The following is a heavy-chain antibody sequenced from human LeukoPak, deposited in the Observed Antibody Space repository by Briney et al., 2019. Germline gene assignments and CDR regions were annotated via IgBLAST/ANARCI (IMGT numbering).Heavy chain of an antibody. J-gene: IGHJ4*02. D-gene: IGHD3-10*01. V-gene: IGHV4-59*08. Sequence: TSETLSLTCTVSGGSITSHYWSWIRQPPGKGLEWIGYISYSGSTEYNPSLKSRVTISVDTSKNQFSLNLSSGTAADTAVYYCAATNYHGSGNYYNAFDYWGQGTLVTVSP. CDR2: ISYSGST. CDR3: AATNYHGSGNYYNAFDY. CDR1: GGSITSHY.